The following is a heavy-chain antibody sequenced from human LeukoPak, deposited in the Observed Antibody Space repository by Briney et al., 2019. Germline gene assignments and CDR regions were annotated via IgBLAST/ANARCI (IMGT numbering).Heavy chain of an antibody. Sequence: SEALSLTCAVYGGSFSGYYWSWIRQPPGKGLEWIGEINHSGSTNYNPSLKSRVTISVDTSKNQFSLKLSSVTAADTAVYYCARGPYYYDSSGYYRYFDYWGQGTLVTVSS. CDR3: ARGPYYYDSSGYYRYFDY. CDR2: INHSGST. V-gene: IGHV4-34*01. J-gene: IGHJ4*02. D-gene: IGHD3-22*01. CDR1: GGSFSGYY.